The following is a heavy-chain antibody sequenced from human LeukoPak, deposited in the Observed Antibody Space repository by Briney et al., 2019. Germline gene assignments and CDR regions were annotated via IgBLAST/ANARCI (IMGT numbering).Heavy chain of an antibody. Sequence: SETLSLTCTVSGGSISSYYWSWIRQPPGKGLEWIGFIYYSGSSNYNPSLKSRVTISVDTSKNQFSLKLSSVTAADTAVYYCASPGIVAAGTDRGFDYWGQGALVTVSS. CDR1: GGSISSYY. CDR3: ASPGIVAAGTDRGFDY. CDR2: IYYSGSS. J-gene: IGHJ4*02. V-gene: IGHV4-59*01. D-gene: IGHD6-13*01.